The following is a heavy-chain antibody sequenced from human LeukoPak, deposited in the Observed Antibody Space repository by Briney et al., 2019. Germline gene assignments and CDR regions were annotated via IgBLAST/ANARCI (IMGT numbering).Heavy chain of an antibody. CDR3: ARHQWPGPFDY. J-gene: IGHJ4*02. V-gene: IGHV4-39*01. Sequence: SGTLSLPCTVFGGSISSSSHYWGWIRQPPGEGLEWIGRTDLSGRTYYSSSLTSRVTISVAPSTNQFSLTLTSVTAADTAVYYCARHQWPGPFDYWGQGTLVTPSS. D-gene: IGHD6-19*01. CDR2: TDLSGRT. CDR1: GGSISSSSHY.